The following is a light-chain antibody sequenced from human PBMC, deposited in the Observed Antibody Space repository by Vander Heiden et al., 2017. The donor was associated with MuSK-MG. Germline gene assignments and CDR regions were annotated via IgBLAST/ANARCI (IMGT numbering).Light chain of an antibody. J-gene: IGKJ2*01. CDR2: ASS. CDR1: QNVSNY. V-gene: IGKV1-39*01. Sequence: DIHMTQPPSSLTASVGDRVTITCRASQNVSNYLNWYQLKPGKAPHLLIYASSTLQSRVPSRYSGNGLGSHFTLAINTLQPKAFATYSCHRRDATRSTFVQGTKLEIK. CDR3: HRRDATRST.